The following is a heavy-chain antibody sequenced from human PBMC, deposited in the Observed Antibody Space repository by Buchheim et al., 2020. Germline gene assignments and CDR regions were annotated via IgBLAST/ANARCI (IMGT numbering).Heavy chain of an antibody. CDR2: ITGCGAAT. V-gene: IGHV3-23*01. CDR1: GFTFNNYA. Sequence: EVQVLESGGGLVQPGGSLRLSCAASGFTFNNYAMNWVRQAPGKGLEWVSAITGCGAATYYADSVRGRFTISRDNSKALLYLQIDSLRGEDTAVYYCAKEWDDHGDPGLPHYWGRGT. D-gene: IGHD4-17*01. J-gene: IGHJ4*02. CDR3: AKEWDDHGDPGLPHY.